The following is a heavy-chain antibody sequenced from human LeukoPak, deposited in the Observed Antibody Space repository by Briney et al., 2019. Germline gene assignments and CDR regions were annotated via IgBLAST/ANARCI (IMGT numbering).Heavy chain of an antibody. CDR3: ARYYYDSSGYYLFDY. V-gene: IGHV1-18*01. D-gene: IGHD3-22*01. J-gene: IGHJ4*02. CDR1: GYTFTIYG. CDR2: ISAYNGNT. Sequence: ASVTVCFTASGYTFTIYGISWVRQAPGQGIEWMGWISAYNGNTNYAQKLQGRVTMTTDTSTSTAYMELRSLRSDDTAVYYCARYYYDSSGYYLFDYWGQGTLVTVSS.